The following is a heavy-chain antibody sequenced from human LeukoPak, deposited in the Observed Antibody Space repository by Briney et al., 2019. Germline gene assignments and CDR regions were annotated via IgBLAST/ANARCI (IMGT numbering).Heavy chain of an antibody. CDR1: GGSFSGYY. CDR2: INHSGST. V-gene: IGHV4-34*01. D-gene: IGHD2-2*02. J-gene: IGHJ4*02. Sequence: PSETLSLTCAVYGGSFSGYYWSWIRQPPGKGLGWIGEINHSGSTNYNPSLTSRVTISVDTSKNQFSLKLSSVTAADTAVYYCARVGGNDVVVPAAIREGLDYWGQGTLVTVSS. CDR3: ARVGGNDVVVPAAIREGLDY.